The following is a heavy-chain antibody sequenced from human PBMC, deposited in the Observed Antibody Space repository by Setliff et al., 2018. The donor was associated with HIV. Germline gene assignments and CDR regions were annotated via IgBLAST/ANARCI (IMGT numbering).Heavy chain of an antibody. CDR2: IYSTGST. D-gene: IGHD6-13*01. CDR3: ARGGNSAAAWFDS. CDR1: GPSINIHY. V-gene: IGHV4-59*11. Sequence: PSETLSLTCTVSGPSINIHYWSWILQSPGKGFEWIGYIYSTGSTNYNPSLQSRVTMSIDTSENQFSLNLTSVTAADTAVYYCARGGNSAAAWFDSWGQGTPVTVSS. J-gene: IGHJ5*01.